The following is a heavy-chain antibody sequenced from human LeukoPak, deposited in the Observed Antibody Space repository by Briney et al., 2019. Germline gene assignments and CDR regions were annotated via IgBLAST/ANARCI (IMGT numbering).Heavy chain of an antibody. CDR2: IIPIFGTA. CDR3: ARSAPTDDAFDI. CDR1: GGTFSSYA. J-gene: IGHJ3*02. Sequence: SVKVSCKASGGTFSSYAISWVRQAPGQGLEWMGGIIPIFGTANYAQKFQGRVTITADESTSTAYMELSSLRSEDTAVYYCARSAPTDDAFDIWGQGTMVTVSS. V-gene: IGHV1-69*01.